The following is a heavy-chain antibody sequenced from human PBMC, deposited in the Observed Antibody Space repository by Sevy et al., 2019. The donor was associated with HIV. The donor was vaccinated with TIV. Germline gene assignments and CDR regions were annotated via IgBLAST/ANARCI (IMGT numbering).Heavy chain of an antibody. Sequence: GGSLRLSCAASGFTFSSYNMNWVRQAPGKGLEWVSSISGSSNYIYYAVTVKGRFISSSDNAKNTLHLQMNSLRADDTAVYYCARGPPDGSYDYFDYWGQGTLVTVSS. J-gene: IGHJ4*02. CDR1: GFTFSSYN. V-gene: IGHV3-21*06. CDR3: ARGPPDGSYDYFDY. D-gene: IGHD1-26*01. CDR2: ISGSSNYI.